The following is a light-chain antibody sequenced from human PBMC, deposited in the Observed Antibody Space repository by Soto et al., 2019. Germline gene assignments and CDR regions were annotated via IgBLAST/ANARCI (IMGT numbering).Light chain of an antibody. V-gene: IGLV2-8*01. J-gene: IGLJ1*01. CDR2: EVS. CDR1: SGDVGGYNY. CDR3: SSYAGSNILYV. Sequence: QSALTQPPSASGSPGQSVTISCTGTSGDVGGYNYVSWYQQHPGKAPKLMIYEVSKRPSGVPDRFSGSKSGNTASLTVSGLQAEDEADYYCSSYAGSNILYVFXTGTKVTVL.